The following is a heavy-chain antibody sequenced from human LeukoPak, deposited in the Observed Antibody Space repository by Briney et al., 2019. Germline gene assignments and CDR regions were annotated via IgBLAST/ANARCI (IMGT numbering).Heavy chain of an antibody. J-gene: IGHJ4*02. D-gene: IGHD3-16*01. CDR3: FTGRSFDY. V-gene: IGHV3-64D*06. CDR1: GFTFSTYA. CDR2: ITTNGNP. Sequence: GGSLRLSCSASGFTFSTYAMHWVRQAPGKRLEYVSAITTNGNPDYADSVKGRFTISRGNSKNTLYLQMNSLRTEDTAVYYCFTGRSFDYWGQGTLVTVSS.